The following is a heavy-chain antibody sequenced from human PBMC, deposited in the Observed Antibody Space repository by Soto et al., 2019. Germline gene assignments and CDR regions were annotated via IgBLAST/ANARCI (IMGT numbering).Heavy chain of an antibody. D-gene: IGHD3-10*01. Sequence: GGSLRLSCAASGFTFSSYDMHWVRQATGKGLEWVSAIGTAGDTYYPGSVKGRFTISRENAKNSLYLQMNSLRAGDTAVYYCAREVSYGSGKEGAFDIWGQGTMVTV. CDR2: IGTAGDT. CDR1: GFTFSSYD. J-gene: IGHJ3*02. V-gene: IGHV3-13*04. CDR3: AREVSYGSGKEGAFDI.